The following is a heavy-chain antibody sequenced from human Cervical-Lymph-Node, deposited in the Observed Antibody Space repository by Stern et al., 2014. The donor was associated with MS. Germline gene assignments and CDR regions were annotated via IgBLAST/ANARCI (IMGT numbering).Heavy chain of an antibody. Sequence: EVQLVESGVEVKKPGESLKISCKVSENIFSNFWIGWLRQMPGKGLEYVGIIYPDDSDTKYSPYFEGQVTISADKSINTAYLHWSSLKASDTAIYYCARHYGYYFDFWGQGTLVTVSS. D-gene: IGHD4-17*01. V-gene: IGHV5-51*01. J-gene: IGHJ4*02. CDR2: IYPDDSDT. CDR3: ARHYGYYFDF. CDR1: ENIFSNFW.